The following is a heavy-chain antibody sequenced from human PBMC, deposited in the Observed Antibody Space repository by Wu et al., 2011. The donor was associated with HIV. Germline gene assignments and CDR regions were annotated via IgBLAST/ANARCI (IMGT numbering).Heavy chain of an antibody. CDR2: IIPIFGTA. Sequence: QVQLVQSGAEVKKPGSSVKVSCKASGGTFSSYAISWVRQAPGQGLEWMGWIIPIFGTANYAQKFQGRVTITTDESTSTAYMELSSLRSDDTAVYYCASVRCHVDHCYFPLLGTAFDIWGQGTMVTVSS. V-gene: IGHV1-69*01. CDR3: ASVRCHVDHCYFPLLGTAFDI. D-gene: IGHD2-15*01. CDR1: GGTFSSYA. J-gene: IGHJ3*02.